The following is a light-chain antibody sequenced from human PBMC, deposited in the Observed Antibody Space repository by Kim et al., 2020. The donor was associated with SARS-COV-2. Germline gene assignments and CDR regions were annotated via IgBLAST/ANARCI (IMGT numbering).Light chain of an antibody. Sequence: SYELTQPPSVSVSPGQTASITCSGDKLGDKYACWYQQKPGQSPVLVIYQDSKRPSGIPELFSGSNSGNTATLTISGTQAMDEADYYCQAWDSSYVVFGGG. J-gene: IGLJ2*01. CDR1: KLGDKY. CDR2: QDS. CDR3: QAWDSSYVV. V-gene: IGLV3-1*01.